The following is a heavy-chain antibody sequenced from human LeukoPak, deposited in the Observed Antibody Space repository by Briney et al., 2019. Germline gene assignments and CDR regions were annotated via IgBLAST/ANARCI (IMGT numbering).Heavy chain of an antibody. D-gene: IGHD5-24*01. CDR1: GYTFTSYG. CDR3: ARACRDGYNFYFDY. Sequence: ASVKVSCKASGYTFTSYGISWVRQAPGQGLEWMGWINPNSGGTNYAQKFQGRVTMTRDTSISTAYMELSRLRSDDTAVYYCARACRDGYNFYFDYWGQGTLVTVPS. J-gene: IGHJ4*02. V-gene: IGHV1-2*02. CDR2: INPNSGGT.